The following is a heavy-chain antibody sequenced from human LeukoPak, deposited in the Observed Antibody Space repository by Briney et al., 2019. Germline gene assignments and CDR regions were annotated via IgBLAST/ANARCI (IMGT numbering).Heavy chain of an antibody. V-gene: IGHV4-59*01. CDR2: IYYSGST. D-gene: IGHD2-15*01. CDR3: AIGVVAATPFDY. CDR1: GGSISSYY. Sequence: SETLSLTCTVSGGSISSYYWSWIRQPPGKGLEWIGYIYYSGSTNYNPSLKSRVTISVDTSKNQFSLKLSSVTAADTAVYYFAIGVVAATPFDYWGQGTLVTVSS. J-gene: IGHJ4*02.